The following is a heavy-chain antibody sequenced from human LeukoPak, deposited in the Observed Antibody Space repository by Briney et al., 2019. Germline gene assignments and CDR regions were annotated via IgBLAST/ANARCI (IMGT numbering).Heavy chain of an antibody. Sequence: SETLSLTCTVSGGSIRSSSYYWGWIRQPPGKGLEWIGSIYYSGSTYYNPSLKSRVTISVDTSKNQFSLKLSSVTAADTAVYYCARQDQVLLWFGELGGSFDYWGQGTLVTVSS. D-gene: IGHD3-10*01. CDR2: IYYSGST. J-gene: IGHJ4*02. CDR3: ARQDQVLLWFGELGGSFDY. V-gene: IGHV4-39*01. CDR1: GGSIRSSSYY.